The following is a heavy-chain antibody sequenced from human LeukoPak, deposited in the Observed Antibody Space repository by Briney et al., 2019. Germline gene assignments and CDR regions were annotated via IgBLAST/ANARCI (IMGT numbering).Heavy chain of an antibody. CDR2: INPDSGGA. Sequence: ASVKVSCKASGYTFTGNFMHWLRQAPGQGLEWMGLINPDSGGANYAQKFQGRVTMTRDTSISTAYMELSRLRSDDTAVYYCAHLGGEEWDLTPYWGQGTLVTVSS. CDR3: AHLGGEEWDLTPY. D-gene: IGHD1-26*01. CDR1: GYTFTGNF. V-gene: IGHV1-2*06. J-gene: IGHJ4*02.